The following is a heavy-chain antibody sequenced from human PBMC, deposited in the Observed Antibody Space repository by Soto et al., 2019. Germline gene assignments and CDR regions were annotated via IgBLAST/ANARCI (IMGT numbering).Heavy chain of an antibody. J-gene: IGHJ6*02. CDR2: ISPSTSHI. Sequence: EVHLVESGGGLVKPGGSLRLSCAVSGFTFSSCTMNWVRQAPGKGLEWVSSISPSTSHIYYTDSVTGRFTISRDNAKNSLFLQMNSLRAEDTAVYYCSGCSGGACHRNYGMDVWGQGTTVTVSS. V-gene: IGHV3-21*01. CDR3: SGCSGGACHRNYGMDV. CDR1: GFTFSSCT. D-gene: IGHD2-15*01.